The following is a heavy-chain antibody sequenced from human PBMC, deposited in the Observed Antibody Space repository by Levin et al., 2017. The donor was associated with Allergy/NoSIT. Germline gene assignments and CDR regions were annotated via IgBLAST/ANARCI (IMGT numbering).Heavy chain of an antibody. CDR3: ARDNIGLPDACDI. Sequence: SLKISCAASGFTFDDYAMHWVRQAPGKGREGVSGISWNSGSIGYADSVKGRFTISRDNAKTSLYLQMNSLRTEDTALYYCARDNIGLPDACDIWGEGTMVIVSS. CDR2: ISWNSGSI. CDR1: GFTFDDYA. J-gene: IGHJ3*02. V-gene: IGHV3-9*01. D-gene: IGHD3-10*01.